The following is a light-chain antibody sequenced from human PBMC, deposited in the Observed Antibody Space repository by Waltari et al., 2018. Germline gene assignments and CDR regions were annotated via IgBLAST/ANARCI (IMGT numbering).Light chain of an antibody. J-gene: IGKJ3*01. CDR1: QSLLYNSESDNS. CDR3: QKYHRTPFT. V-gene: IGKV4-1*01. CDR2: WAS. Sequence: DVVVTQSPDSLAVSLGERATINCKSSQSLLYNSESDNSLSWYQQKPGQPPKLLIYWASTPASGVPDRCSGSGSGTDFTLTISRLQAEDVAVYYCQKYHRTPFTCGPGTKVDI.